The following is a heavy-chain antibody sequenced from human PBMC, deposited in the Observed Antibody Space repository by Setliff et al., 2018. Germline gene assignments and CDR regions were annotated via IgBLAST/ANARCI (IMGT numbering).Heavy chain of an antibody. V-gene: IGHV4-34*01. Sequence: SETLSLTCAVYDGSFSHYYWSWIRQPPGKGLEWIGEINHYGSTKYKSSLRGRVTISLDTAENQFSLKLTSVTAADTAVYYCARRWNFGPYGSGIHDGFDMWGQGTMVTV. D-gene: IGHD3-10*01. J-gene: IGHJ3*02. CDR2: INHYGST. CDR3: ARRWNFGPYGSGIHDGFDM. CDR1: DGSFSHYY.